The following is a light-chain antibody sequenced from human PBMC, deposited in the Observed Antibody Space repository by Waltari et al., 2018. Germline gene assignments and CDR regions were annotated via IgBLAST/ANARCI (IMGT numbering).Light chain of an antibody. J-gene: IGLJ1*01. CDR3: SSYTSSISYV. Sequence: QSALTQPASASGSPGQSLTLSCPGHRRAVGGSNAVSWYQQHPGKAPKLMIYDVVSRPSGVPNRFSGSKSGNTASLVISGLQADDEADYYCSSYTSSISYVFGTGTKVTVL. CDR1: RRAVGGSNA. CDR2: DVV. V-gene: IGLV2-14*03.